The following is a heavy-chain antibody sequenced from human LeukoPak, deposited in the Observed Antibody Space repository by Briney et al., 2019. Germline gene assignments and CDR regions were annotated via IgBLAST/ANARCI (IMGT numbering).Heavy chain of an antibody. CDR2: IYHSGST. CDR3: VRDGRGYFFYGMDV. CDR1: GFSINNSYY. D-gene: IGHD2-15*01. J-gene: IGHJ6*02. Sequence: PSETLSLTCTVSGFSINNSYYWGWVRQPPGKGLEWIGSIYHSGSTYYNPSLKSRVSMLVDASKNQFSLKLSSVTAADTAVYYCVRDGRGYFFYGMDVWGQGTTVTVSS. V-gene: IGHV4-38-2*02.